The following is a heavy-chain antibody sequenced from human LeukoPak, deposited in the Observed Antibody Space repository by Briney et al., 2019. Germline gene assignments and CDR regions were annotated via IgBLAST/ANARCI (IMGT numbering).Heavy chain of an antibody. CDR2: ISGSGGST. V-gene: IGHV3-23*01. J-gene: IGHJ5*02. CDR3: AKDRHMTTVTTDVAPFDP. Sequence: GGSLRLSCAASGFTFSSYAMSWVRQAPGKGLEWVSAISGSGGSTYYADSVKGRFTISRDNSKNTLYLQMNSLRAEDTAVYYCAKDRHMTTVTTDVAPFDPWGQGTLVTVSS. CDR1: GFTFSSYA. D-gene: IGHD4-17*01.